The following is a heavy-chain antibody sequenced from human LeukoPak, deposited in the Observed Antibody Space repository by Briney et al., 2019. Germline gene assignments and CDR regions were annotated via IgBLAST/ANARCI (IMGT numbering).Heavy chain of an antibody. J-gene: IGHJ5*02. D-gene: IGHD3-3*01. Sequence: SETLSLTCTVSGGSISSSSYYWGWIRQPPGKGPEWIGSIYYSGSTYYNPSLKSRVTISVDTSKNQFSLKLGSVTAADTAVYYCASNTYYDFWSGKNWFDPWGQGTLVTVSS. CDR2: IYYSGST. CDR3: ASNTYYDFWSGKNWFDP. V-gene: IGHV4-39*01. CDR1: GGSISSSSYY.